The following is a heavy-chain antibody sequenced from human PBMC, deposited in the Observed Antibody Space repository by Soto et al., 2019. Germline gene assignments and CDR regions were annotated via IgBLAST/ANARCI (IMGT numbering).Heavy chain of an antibody. V-gene: IGHV4-34*01. CDR3: GRTGDSGAMDV. J-gene: IGHJ6*02. D-gene: IGHD3-16*01. CDR1: GGSFSGYY. CDR2: INHSGST. Sequence: PAETLSLTCAVYGGSFSGYYWSWIRQPPGKGLEWIGEINHSGSTNYNPSLKSRVTISVDTSKNQFSLKLSSVTAADTAVYYCGRTGDSGAMDVWGQGTTVTVSS.